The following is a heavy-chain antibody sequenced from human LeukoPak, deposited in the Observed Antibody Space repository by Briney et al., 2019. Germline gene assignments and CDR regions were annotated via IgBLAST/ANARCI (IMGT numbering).Heavy chain of an antibody. CDR2: IRSDGSNK. D-gene: IGHD6-19*01. CDR3: AKHEDNSAWRS. J-gene: IGHJ4*02. V-gene: IGHV3-30*02. Sequence: PGGSLRLSCAGSGFSFSSYGMHWVRQAPGKGLEWMAFIRSDGSNKYYAGSVKGRFTISRDNSKNTLYLQMNSLRAEDTAVYYCAKHEDNSAWRSWGQGTLVTVSS. CDR1: GFSFSSYG.